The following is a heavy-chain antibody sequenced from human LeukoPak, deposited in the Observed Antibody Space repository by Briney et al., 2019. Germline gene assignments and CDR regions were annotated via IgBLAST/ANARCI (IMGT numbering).Heavy chain of an antibody. D-gene: IGHD3-9*01. V-gene: IGHV1-18*01. CDR3: ARDRTYDILTGYYGVQSEMYYFDY. CDR1: GYTFTSFG. CDR2: ISAYNGDT. Sequence: ASVKASCKASGYTFTSFGISWVRQAPGQGLEWMGWISAYNGDTNYAQRLQGRVTMTTDTSTSTAYMELRSLRSDDTAVYYCARDRTYDILTGYYGVQSEMYYFDYWGQGTLVTVSS. J-gene: IGHJ4*02.